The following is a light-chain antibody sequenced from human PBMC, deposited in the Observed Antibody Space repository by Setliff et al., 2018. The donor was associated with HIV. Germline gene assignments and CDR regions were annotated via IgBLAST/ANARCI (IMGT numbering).Light chain of an antibody. Sequence: QSALAQPASVSGSPRQSITISCTGTSSDIGGFKYVSWYQQHPGEVPKLIIYEVSYRPSGVSNRFSGSKSGNTASLTISGLQAEDEADYYCSSYSSITTLLFGGGTKVPS. CDR2: EVS. J-gene: IGLJ2*01. CDR3: SSYSSITTLL. V-gene: IGLV2-14*01. CDR1: SSDIGGFKY.